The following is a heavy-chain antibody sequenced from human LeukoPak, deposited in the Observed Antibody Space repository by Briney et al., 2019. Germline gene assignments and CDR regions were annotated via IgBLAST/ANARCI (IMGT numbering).Heavy chain of an antibody. CDR2: INPNSGGT. CDR1: GYTFTGYY. D-gene: IGHD3-10*01. CDR3: ASYWFGELAPTTCYGMDV. J-gene: IGHJ6*02. V-gene: IGHV1-2*02. Sequence: GASVKVSCKASGYTFTGYYMHWVRQAPGQGLEWMGWINPNSGGTNYAQKFQGRVTMTRDTSISTAYMELSRLRSDDTAVYYCASYWFGELAPTTCYGMDVWGQGTTVTVSS.